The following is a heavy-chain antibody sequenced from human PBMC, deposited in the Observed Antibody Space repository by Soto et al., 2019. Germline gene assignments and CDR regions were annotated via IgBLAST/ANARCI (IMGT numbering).Heavy chain of an antibody. D-gene: IGHD6-6*01. V-gene: IGHV3-23*01. CDR1: GFTFSSYA. CDR3: AKDGGSIGPRGWFDP. Sequence: EVQLLESGGGLVQPGGSLRLSCAASGFTFSSYAMSWFRQAPGKGREGVSAISGSGGSTYYADSVKGRFTISRDNSKNTLYLQMNSLRAEDTAVYYCAKDGGSIGPRGWFDPWGQGTLVTVSS. CDR2: ISGSGGST. J-gene: IGHJ5*02.